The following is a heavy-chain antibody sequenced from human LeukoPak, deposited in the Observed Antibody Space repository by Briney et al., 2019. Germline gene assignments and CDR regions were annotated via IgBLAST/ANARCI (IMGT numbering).Heavy chain of an antibody. CDR2: ISGSGGST. Sequence: GGSLRLSCAASGFTFSSYAMSWVRQAPGKGLEWVSAISGSGGSTYYADSVKGRFTISRDNSKNTLYLQMNSLRAEDTAVYYCAKGGPTAVAGTVPSTFDYWGQGTLVTVSS. D-gene: IGHD6-19*01. V-gene: IGHV3-23*01. CDR1: GFTFSSYA. CDR3: AKGGPTAVAGTVPSTFDY. J-gene: IGHJ4*02.